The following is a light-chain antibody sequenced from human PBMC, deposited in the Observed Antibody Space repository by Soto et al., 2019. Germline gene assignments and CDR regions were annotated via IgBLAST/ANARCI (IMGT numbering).Light chain of an antibody. CDR1: QSVSSTF. Sequence: IVLTQSPGTLSLSPGERATLSCRASQSVSSTFLAWYQQKPGQAPRLLIYGASTRATGIPDRFIGSGSGTDFTLTISRLEPEDFAVYYCQQYGRSLYTFGPGTKLEIK. V-gene: IGKV3-20*01. J-gene: IGKJ2*01. CDR2: GAS. CDR3: QQYGRSLYT.